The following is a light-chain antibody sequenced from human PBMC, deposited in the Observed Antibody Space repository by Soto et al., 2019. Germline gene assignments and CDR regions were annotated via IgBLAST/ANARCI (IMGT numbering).Light chain of an antibody. CDR3: QVWDSSRDHPGV. V-gene: IGLV3-21*04. Sequence: SYELTQPPSVSVAPGKTARITCGGNNIGSKSVHWYQQKPGQAPVLVIYYDSDRPSGIPERFSGSNSGNTATLTISRVEAGDEADCYCQVWDSSRDHPGVFGGGTKLTVL. CDR2: YDS. J-gene: IGLJ3*02. CDR1: NIGSKS.